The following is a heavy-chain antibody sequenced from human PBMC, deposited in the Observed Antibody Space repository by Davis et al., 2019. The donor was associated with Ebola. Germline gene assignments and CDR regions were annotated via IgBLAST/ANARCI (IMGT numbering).Heavy chain of an antibody. J-gene: IGHJ4*02. CDR1: GFTFSDYY. D-gene: IGHD6-19*01. Sequence: PGGSLRLSCAASGFTFSDYYMDWVRQAPGKGLEWVSSISSSSSYIYYADSVKGRFTISRDNAKNSLYLQMNSLGAEDTAVYYCARGGYSSGWERFDYWGQGTLVTVSS. CDR2: ISSSSSYI. V-gene: IGHV3-21*01. CDR3: ARGGYSSGWERFDY.